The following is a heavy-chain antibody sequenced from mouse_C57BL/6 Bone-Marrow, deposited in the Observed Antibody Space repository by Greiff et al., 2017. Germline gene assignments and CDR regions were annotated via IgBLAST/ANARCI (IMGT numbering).Heavy chain of an antibody. CDR1: GYTFTNYW. J-gene: IGHJ4*01. CDR3: ARSYDYDDYTMDY. D-gene: IGHD2-4*01. CDR2: MHPNGGSP. V-gene: IGHV1-64*01. Sequence: VQLQQSGAELVKPGASVKLSCKASGYTFTNYWMHWVKQRPGQGLEWIGMMHPNGGSPDYNEKFKSEATLSVDKSSRTAYMELSSLTSEDSAVYYCARSYDYDDYTMDYWGQGTSVTVFS.